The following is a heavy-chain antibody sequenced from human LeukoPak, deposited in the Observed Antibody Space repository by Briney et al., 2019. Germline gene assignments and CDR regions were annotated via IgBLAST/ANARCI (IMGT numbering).Heavy chain of an antibody. V-gene: IGHV3-33*01. CDR1: GFTFSSYG. CDR3: ARAYSSGWYGDFDY. J-gene: IGHJ4*02. Sequence: PGGSLRLSCAASGFTFSSYGMHWVRQAPGKGLEWVAVIWYDGSNKYYADSVKGRFTISRDNSKNTLYLQMNSLTAEDTAVYYCARAYSSGWYGDFDYWGQGTLVTVSS. D-gene: IGHD6-19*01. CDR2: IWYDGSNK.